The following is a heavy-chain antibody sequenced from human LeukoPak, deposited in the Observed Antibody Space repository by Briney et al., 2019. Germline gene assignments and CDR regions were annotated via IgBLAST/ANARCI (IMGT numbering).Heavy chain of an antibody. V-gene: IGHV3-64D*06. CDR3: ARVLHFWYFDY. CDR2: ISSNGATT. J-gene: IGHJ4*02. CDR1: GFTFNRFY. D-gene: IGHD3-10*01. Sequence: GGSLRLSCSASGFTFNRFYLHWVRQAPGKGLEFVSHISSNGATTYYADSVKGRFTISRDNSKNTLYLQMSSLRADDTAVYYCARVLHFWYFDYWGQGTLVTVSS.